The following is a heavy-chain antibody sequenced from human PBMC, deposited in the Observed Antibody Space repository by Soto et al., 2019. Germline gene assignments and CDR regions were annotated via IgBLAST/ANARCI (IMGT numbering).Heavy chain of an antibody. CDR3: ASTTIFGVVTPNWFDP. D-gene: IGHD3-3*01. J-gene: IGHJ5*02. CDR2: IYYSGST. V-gene: IGHV4-30-4*01. Sequence: SETLSLTCTVSGGSIRSGDYYWSWIRQPPGKGLESIGYIYYSGSTYYNPSLKSRVTISVDTSKNQFSLKLSSVTAADTAVYYCASTTIFGVVTPNWFDPWGQGTLVTVSS. CDR1: GGSIRSGDYY.